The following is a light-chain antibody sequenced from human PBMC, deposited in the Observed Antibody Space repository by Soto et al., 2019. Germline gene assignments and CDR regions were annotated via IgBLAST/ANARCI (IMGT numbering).Light chain of an antibody. J-gene: IGLJ1*01. CDR1: SSDVGGYNY. CDR3: CSYAGSYTYV. CDR2: DVR. V-gene: IGLV2-11*01. Sequence: QSVLTQPRSVSGSPGQSVTISCTGTSSDVGGYNYVSWYQQHPGKAPKLMIYDVRKWPSGVPDRFSGSKSGNTASLTISGLLAEDEADYYCCSYAGSYTYVFGTGTKLTVL.